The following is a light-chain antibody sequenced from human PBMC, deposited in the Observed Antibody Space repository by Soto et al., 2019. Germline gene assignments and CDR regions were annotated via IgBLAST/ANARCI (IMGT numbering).Light chain of an antibody. CDR1: QGVRNF. V-gene: IGKV3-15*01. CDR3: QHYNNWAPT. CDR2: IGS. J-gene: IGKJ5*01. Sequence: CRASQGVRNFLGWYQQKPGQVPRLLVYIGSTSAAGIPARFSGSGSGTEFTLAISSLQFEDFALYYCQHYNNWAPTFGRGTRLEI.